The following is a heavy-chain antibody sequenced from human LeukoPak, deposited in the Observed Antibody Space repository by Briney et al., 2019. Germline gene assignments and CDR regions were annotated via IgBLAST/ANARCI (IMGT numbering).Heavy chain of an antibody. Sequence: AASVKVSCKASGYTFTGYYMHWVRQAPGQGLEWMGWINPNSGGTNYAQKFQGRVTMTRDTSICTAYMELSRLRSDDTAVYYCARAPRAGTTSLYYMDVWGKGTTVTVSS. CDR3: ARAPRAGTTSLYYMDV. D-gene: IGHD1-7*01. CDR1: GYTFTGYY. V-gene: IGHV1-2*02. CDR2: INPNSGGT. J-gene: IGHJ6*03.